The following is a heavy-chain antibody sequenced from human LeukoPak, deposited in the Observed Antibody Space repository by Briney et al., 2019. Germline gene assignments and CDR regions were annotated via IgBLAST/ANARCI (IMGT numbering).Heavy chain of an antibody. Sequence: GGSLRLSCAASGFTFSSYAMSWVRQAPGKGLEWVSAISGSGGSTYYADSVKGRFTISRDNSKNTLYLQMNSLRAEDTAVYYCAKDIIVGEEYYYYGMDVWGQGTTVTVSS. CDR1: GFTFSSYA. D-gene: IGHD1-26*01. J-gene: IGHJ6*02. CDR3: AKDIIVGEEYYYYGMDV. CDR2: ISGSGGST. V-gene: IGHV3-23*01.